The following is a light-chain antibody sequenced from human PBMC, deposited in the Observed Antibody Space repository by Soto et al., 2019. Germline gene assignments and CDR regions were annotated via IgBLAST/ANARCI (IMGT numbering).Light chain of an antibody. Sequence: IVMTQTPLSSPVTHGQPASISCRSSQSLVHSDGHTYLSWLQQRPGQPPRLLIYRISNRLSGVPDRFRGSGAGTHFTLQIRRVEAEDVGLYYCMQAAQFPWTFGQGTRVEIK. V-gene: IGKV2-24*01. CDR3: MQAAQFPWT. CDR2: RIS. CDR1: QSLVHSDGHTY. J-gene: IGKJ1*01.